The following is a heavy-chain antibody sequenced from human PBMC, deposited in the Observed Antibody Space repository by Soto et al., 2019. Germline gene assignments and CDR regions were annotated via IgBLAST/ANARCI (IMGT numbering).Heavy chain of an antibody. CDR2: IYYSGST. D-gene: IGHD4-17*01. V-gene: IGHV4-59*01. CDR3: ARANDYKSSTFDY. J-gene: IGHJ4*02. CDR1: GGSISSYY. Sequence: SQTLSLTCTVAGGSISSYYWSWIRQPPGKGLEWIGYIYYSGSTNYNPSLKSRVTMSVDTSRNQFSLKLSSVTAADTAVYYCARANDYKSSTFDYWGQGTLVTVSS.